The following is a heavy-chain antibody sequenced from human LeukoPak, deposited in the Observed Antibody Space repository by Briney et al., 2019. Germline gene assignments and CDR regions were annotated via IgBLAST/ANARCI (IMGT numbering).Heavy chain of an antibody. J-gene: IGHJ6*03. D-gene: IGHD6-19*01. V-gene: IGHV3-74*01. CDR2: INTDGSDT. CDR1: GFTFSSYW. CDR3: ARGGGSGWRYYYYMDV. Sequence: GGSLRLSCAASGFTFSSYWMHWVRQAPGKGLVWVSRINTDGSDTTYADSVQDRFTISRDNAKKALYLQMNSLRVDDTGVYYCARGGGSGWRYYYYMDVWGKGTTVTVSS.